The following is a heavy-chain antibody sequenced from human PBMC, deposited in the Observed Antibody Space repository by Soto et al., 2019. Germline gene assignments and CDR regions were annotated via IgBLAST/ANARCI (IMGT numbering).Heavy chain of an antibody. J-gene: IGHJ4*02. CDR1: GGSIDNSHSF. V-gene: IGHV4-39*01. Sequence: PSETLSLTCDVSGGSIDNSHSFWGWVRQPPGRGLEFLGSVYYSGGTYYNPSLKSRVTVSVDTSKNQVSLRVRSVTVADTAVYYCARQYITVLGEINVRLVLDYFDFWGQGTQVTVSS. CDR3: ARQYITVLGEINVRLVLDYFDF. CDR2: VYYSGGT. D-gene: IGHD1-26*01.